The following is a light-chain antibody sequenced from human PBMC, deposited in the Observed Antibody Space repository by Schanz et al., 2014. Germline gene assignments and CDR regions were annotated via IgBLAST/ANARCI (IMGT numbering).Light chain of an antibody. CDR3: QQYVTIPWT. J-gene: IGKJ1*01. CDR1: QSVSSN. Sequence: EIVLTQSPGTLSLSPGERATLSCRASQSVSSNLAWYQQKPGQAPRLLIYDASNRATGIPARFSGSGSGTDFTLTISRLEPEDFAVYYCQQYVTIPWTFGQGTKVEIK. CDR2: DAS. V-gene: IGKV3-20*01.